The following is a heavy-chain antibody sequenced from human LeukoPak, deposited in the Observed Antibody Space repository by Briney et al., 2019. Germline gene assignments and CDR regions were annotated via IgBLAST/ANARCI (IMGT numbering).Heavy chain of an antibody. CDR1: GGSISSHY. J-gene: IGHJ6*03. CDR2: IYYSGST. Sequence: SETLSLTCSVSGGSISSHYWSWIRQPPGKGLEWIGYIYYSGSTDYNPSPKSRVRISVDTSKNQFSLKVTAVTAADAAVYFCARDRYDILSGYYNPQYNYYYMDVWGKGTTVTVSS. V-gene: IGHV4-59*11. CDR3: ARDRYDILSGYYNPQYNYYYMDV. D-gene: IGHD3-9*01.